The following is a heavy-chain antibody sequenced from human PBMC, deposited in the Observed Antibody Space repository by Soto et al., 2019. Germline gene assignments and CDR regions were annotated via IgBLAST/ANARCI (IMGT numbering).Heavy chain of an antibody. J-gene: IGHJ4*02. Sequence: GGSLRLSCAVSGFTFSSYDMTWVRQAPGKGLEWVSSIDDGGDSTYYADSVKGRFTISRDNSKNTLHLQMNSLRVEDTAVYYCAKGLWFAELLWGFDYWGQGAPVTVSS. CDR2: IDDGGDST. V-gene: IGHV3-23*01. CDR1: GFTFSSYD. CDR3: AKGLWFAELLWGFDY. D-gene: IGHD3-10*01.